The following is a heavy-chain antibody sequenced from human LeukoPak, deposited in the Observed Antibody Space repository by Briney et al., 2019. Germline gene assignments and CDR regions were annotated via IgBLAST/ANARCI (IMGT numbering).Heavy chain of an antibody. Sequence: GGSLRLSCAASGFTVSSNYMSWVRQAPGKGLEWVSVIYSGGSTYYADSVKGRSTISRDNSKNTLYLQMNSLRAEDTAVYYCARDGVDYYYYYGMDVWGQGTTVTVSS. CDR3: ARDGVDYYYYYGMDV. V-gene: IGHV3-53*01. CDR2: IYSGGST. D-gene: IGHD3-10*01. CDR1: GFTVSSNY. J-gene: IGHJ6*02.